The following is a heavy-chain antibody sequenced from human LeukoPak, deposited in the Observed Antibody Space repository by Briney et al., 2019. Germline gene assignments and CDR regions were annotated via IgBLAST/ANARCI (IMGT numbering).Heavy chain of an antibody. D-gene: IGHD4-11*01. Sequence: GGSLRLSCAASGFTFSTYSMTWVRQAPGKGLEWVSYIKGRFTISRDNSKNTLDLQMNSLRAEDTAVYYCARAPQFPSVFDYWGQGTLVTVSS. CDR3: ARAPQFPSVFDY. CDR2: I. V-gene: IGHV3-48*01. CDR1: GFTFSTYS. J-gene: IGHJ4*02.